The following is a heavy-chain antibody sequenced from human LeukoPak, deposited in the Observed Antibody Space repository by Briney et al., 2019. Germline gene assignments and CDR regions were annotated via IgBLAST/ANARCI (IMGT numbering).Heavy chain of an antibody. Sequence: GGSLRLSCAVSGFTVSSNYMGWVRQAPGKGLEWVSAIYSGGSTYYADSVKGRFTISRDNSKNTLHLQMNSLTAEDMAVYYCALDCCTGSRFDHWGQGTLVTVSS. V-gene: IGHV3-53*01. D-gene: IGHD2-8*02. J-gene: IGHJ4*02. CDR2: IYSGGST. CDR3: ALDCCTGSRFDH. CDR1: GFTVSSNY.